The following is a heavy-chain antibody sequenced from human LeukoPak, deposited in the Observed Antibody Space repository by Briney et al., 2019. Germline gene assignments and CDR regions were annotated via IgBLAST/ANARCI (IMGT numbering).Heavy chain of an antibody. Sequence: PGGSLRLSCAASGFTFSSYWMHWVRQAPGKGLVWVSRINSDGSSTSYADSVKGRFTISRDNAKNSLYLQMNSLRAEDTAVYYCARDSSMDIVATIQDWYFDLWGRGTLVTVSS. V-gene: IGHV3-74*01. D-gene: IGHD5-12*01. CDR3: ARDSSMDIVATIQDWYFDL. CDR1: GFTFSSYW. J-gene: IGHJ2*01. CDR2: INSDGSST.